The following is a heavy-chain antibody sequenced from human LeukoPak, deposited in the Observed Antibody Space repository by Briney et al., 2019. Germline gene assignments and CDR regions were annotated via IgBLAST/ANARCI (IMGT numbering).Heavy chain of an antibody. CDR2: ICSSGST. CDR1: GGSISSYH. D-gene: IGHD5-24*01. V-gene: IGHV4-59*01. J-gene: IGHJ4*02. Sequence: PSETLSLTCTVSGGSISSYHWSWIRQPPGKGLQWIGFICSSGSTNYNPSLKSRVTISVDTSKSQFSLKLSSVTAADTAVYYCARGAGWLPLVWGQGTLVTVSS. CDR3: ARGAGWLPLV.